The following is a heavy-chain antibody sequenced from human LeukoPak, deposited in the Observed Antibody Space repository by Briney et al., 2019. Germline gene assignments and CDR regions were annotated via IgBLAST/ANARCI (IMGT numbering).Heavy chain of an antibody. J-gene: IGHJ4*02. CDR1: GYTFITYA. CDR3: ARDDYGPLHY. Sequence: GASVKVSCKASGYTFITYAIHWVRQAPGRGLEWMGWINAGNGNTKYSQKFQGRVTITRDTSATTAYMELSSLRSEDTAVYYCARDDYGPLHYWGQGTLVTVSS. D-gene: IGHD4-17*01. V-gene: IGHV1-3*01. CDR2: INAGNGNT.